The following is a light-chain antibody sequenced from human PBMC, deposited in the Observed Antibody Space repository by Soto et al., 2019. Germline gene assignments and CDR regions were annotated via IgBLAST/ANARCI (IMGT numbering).Light chain of an antibody. J-gene: IGKJ1*01. CDR3: QQYSNYPWT. CDR2: DAS. Sequence: DIQMTQSPSTLSASVGDRVTITCRASQSISSWLAWYQQKPGKAPKVLIFDASSLESGVPSRFSGSGSATEFTLTINSLQPDDFATYYCQQYSNYPWTFGQGTKVEIK. CDR1: QSISSW. V-gene: IGKV1-5*01.